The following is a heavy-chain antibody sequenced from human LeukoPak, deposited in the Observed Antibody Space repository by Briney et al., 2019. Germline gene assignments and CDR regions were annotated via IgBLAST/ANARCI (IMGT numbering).Heavy chain of an antibody. J-gene: IGHJ4*02. CDR1: GGSFSGYY. D-gene: IGHD2-15*01. CDR3: ANQYRKGYYFDY. CDR2: INHSGST. V-gene: IGHV4-34*01. Sequence: SGTLSLTCAVYGGSFSGYYWSWIRQPPGKGLEWIGEINHSGSTNYNPSLKSRVTISVDTSKNQFSLKLSSVTAADTAVYYCANQYRKGYYFDYWGQGTLVTVSS.